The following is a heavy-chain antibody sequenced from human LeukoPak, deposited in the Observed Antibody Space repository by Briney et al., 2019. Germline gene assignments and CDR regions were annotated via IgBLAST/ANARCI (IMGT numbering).Heavy chain of an antibody. CDR2: IIPIIGTA. V-gene: IGHV1-69*06. CDR1: GGTFSSYA. CDR3: AREAIVVVPAAMEGASRFDP. Sequence: SVKVSCKASGGTFSSYAISWVRQAPGQGLEWMGGIIPIIGTANYAQKFQGRVTITADNSTSTAYMELSSLRSEDTAVYYCAREAIVVVPAAMEGASRFDPWGQGTLVTVSS. J-gene: IGHJ5*02. D-gene: IGHD2-2*01.